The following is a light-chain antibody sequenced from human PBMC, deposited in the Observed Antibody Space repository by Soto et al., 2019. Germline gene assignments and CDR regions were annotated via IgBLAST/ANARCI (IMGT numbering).Light chain of an antibody. Sequence: QSVLTKPRSVSGSPGQSVTISCTGTSSDVGGYNYVSWYQQHPGKAPKLMIYDVSKRPSGVPDRFSGSKSGNTASLTISGLQAEDEADYYCCSYAGSSLYVFGTGTKVTVL. J-gene: IGLJ1*01. V-gene: IGLV2-11*01. CDR2: DVS. CDR1: SSDVGGYNY. CDR3: CSYAGSSLYV.